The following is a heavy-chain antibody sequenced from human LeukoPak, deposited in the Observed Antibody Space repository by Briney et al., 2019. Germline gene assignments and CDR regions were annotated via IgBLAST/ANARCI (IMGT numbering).Heavy chain of an antibody. CDR2: ISYDGSNK. D-gene: IGHD3-10*01. V-gene: IGHV3-30*01. CDR1: GFTFSSYA. CDR3: ARDGYSGSGSYSHHFDY. Sequence: GRSLRLSCAASGFTFSSYAMHWVRQAPGKGLEWVAVISYDGSNKYYADSVKGRFTISRDNSKNTLYLQMNSLRAEDTAVYYCARDGYSGSGSYSHHFDYWGQGTQVTVSS. J-gene: IGHJ4*02.